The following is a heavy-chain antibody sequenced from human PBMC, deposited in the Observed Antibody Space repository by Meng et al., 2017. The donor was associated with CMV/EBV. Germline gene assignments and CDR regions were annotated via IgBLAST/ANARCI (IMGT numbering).Heavy chain of an antibody. CDR2: INPSGGST. CDR3: ARYTYLYYYYYGMDV. J-gene: IGHJ6*02. CDR1: GYTFTSYY. Sequence: ASVKVSCKASGYTFTSYYMHWVRQAPGQGLEWMGIINPSGGSTSYAQKFQGRVTMTRDTSTSTVYMELSSLRSEDTAVYYCARYTYLYYYYYGMDVWGQGTTVTVSS. V-gene: IGHV1-46*01.